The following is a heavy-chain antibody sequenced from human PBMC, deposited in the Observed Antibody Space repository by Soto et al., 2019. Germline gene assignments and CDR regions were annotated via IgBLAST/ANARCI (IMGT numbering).Heavy chain of an antibody. CDR1: GYTFTSYG. D-gene: IGHD6-13*01. J-gene: IGHJ3*02. CDR3: ARSLWKQLDPDDAFDI. CDR2: ISAYNGNT. Sequence: QVQLVQSGAEVKKPGASVKVSCKASGYTFTSYGISWVRQAPGQGLEWMGWISAYNGNTNYAQKLQGRVTMTTDTPTSTANVEMRSLRSDDTAVYYWARSLWKQLDPDDAFDIGGQGTMVTVSS. V-gene: IGHV1-18*01.